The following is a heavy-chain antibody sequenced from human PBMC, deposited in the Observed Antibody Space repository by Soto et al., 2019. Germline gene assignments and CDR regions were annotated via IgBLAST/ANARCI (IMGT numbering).Heavy chain of an antibody. CDR2: IIPIFGTA. D-gene: IGHD2-2*01. CDR3: ARDPIVVVPAAASYYYYGMDV. V-gene: IGHV1-69*01. CDR1: GGTFSSYA. Sequence: QVQLVQSGAEVKKPGSSVKVSCKASGGTFSSYAISWVRQAPGQGLEWMGGIIPIFGTANYAQKFQGRVTITADESTSKAYMELSSLRSEDTAVYYCARDPIVVVPAAASYYYYGMDVWGQGTTVTVSS. J-gene: IGHJ6*02.